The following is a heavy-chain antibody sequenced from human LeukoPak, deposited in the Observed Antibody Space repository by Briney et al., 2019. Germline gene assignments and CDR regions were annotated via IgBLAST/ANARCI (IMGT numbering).Heavy chain of an antibody. CDR2: IDHSGST. J-gene: IGHJ4*02. CDR1: GYSISSGYY. CDR3: AVSTYYYDSSGLVH. D-gene: IGHD3-22*01. V-gene: IGHV4-38-2*02. Sequence: SETLSLTCTVSGYSISSGYYWGWIRQPPGKGLEWTGSIDHSGSTYYNPSLKSRITISVDTSKNQFSLKLSSVTAADTAVYYCAVSTYYYDSSGLVHWGQGTLVTVSS.